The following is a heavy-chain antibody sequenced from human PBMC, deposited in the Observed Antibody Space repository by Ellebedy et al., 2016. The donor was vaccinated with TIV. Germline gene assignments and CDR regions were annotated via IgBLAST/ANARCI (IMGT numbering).Heavy chain of an antibody. J-gene: IGHJ4*02. D-gene: IGHD3-16*01. V-gene: IGHV3-13*01. CDR2: IGTAGDT. CDR3: ARYRADHGGFDY. Sequence: GGSLRLSXAASGFTFSSYDMHWVRQATGKGLEWVSAIGTAGDTYYPGSVKGRFTISRENAKNSLYLQMNSLRAGDTAVYYCARYRADHGGFDYWGQGTLVTVSS. CDR1: GFTFSSYD.